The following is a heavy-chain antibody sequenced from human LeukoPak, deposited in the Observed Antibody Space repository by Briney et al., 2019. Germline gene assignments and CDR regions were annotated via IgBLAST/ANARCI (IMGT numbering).Heavy chain of an antibody. D-gene: IGHD2-2*01. CDR3: ARPGRGFEYQLLVFADAFDI. CDR2: IYYSGST. Sequence: SETLSLTCTVSGGSISSSSYYWGWIRQPPGKGLEWIGSIYYSGSTYYNPSLKSRVTISVDTSKNQFSLKLSSVTAADTAVYYCARPGRGFEYQLLVFADAFDIWGQGTMVTVSS. CDR1: GGSISSSSYY. V-gene: IGHV4-39*01. J-gene: IGHJ3*02.